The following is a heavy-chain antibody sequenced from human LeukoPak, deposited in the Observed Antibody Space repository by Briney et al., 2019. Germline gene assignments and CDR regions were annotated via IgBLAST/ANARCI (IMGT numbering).Heavy chain of an antibody. V-gene: IGHV4-34*01. CDR3: ARAVSVGVPAAILDY. CDR1: GGSFSGYY. D-gene: IGHD2-2*02. J-gene: IGHJ4*02. CDR2: INHSGST. Sequence: SETLSLTCAVYGGSFSGYYWSWIRQPPGKGLEWIGEINHSGSTNYNPSLKSRVTISVDTSKNQFSLKLSSVTGADTAVYYCARAVSVGVPAAILDYWGQGTLVTVSS.